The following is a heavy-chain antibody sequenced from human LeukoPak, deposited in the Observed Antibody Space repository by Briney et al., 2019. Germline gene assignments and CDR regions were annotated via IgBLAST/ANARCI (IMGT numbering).Heavy chain of an antibody. CDR3: AADRGDNYDSSGIDAFDI. Sequence: ASVKVSCKASGFTCTSSAVQWVRQARGQRLEWIGWIVVGSGNTNYAQKFQERVTITRDMSTSTAYMELSSLRSEDTAVYYCAADRGDNYDSSGIDAFDIWGQGTMVTVSS. CDR2: IVVGSGNT. CDR1: GFTCTSSA. J-gene: IGHJ3*02. V-gene: IGHV1-58*01. D-gene: IGHD3-22*01.